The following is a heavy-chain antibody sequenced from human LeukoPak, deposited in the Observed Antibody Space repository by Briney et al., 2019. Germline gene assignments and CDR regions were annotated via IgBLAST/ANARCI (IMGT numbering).Heavy chain of an antibody. D-gene: IGHD3-10*01. V-gene: IGHV3-21*01. CDR2: ISSSSSYI. Sequence: GGSLRLSCAASGFTFSSYWMSWVRQAPGKGLEWVSSISSSSSYIYYADSVKGRFTISRDNAKNSLYLQMNSLRAEDTAVYYCVVGYGSGSYNYWGQGTLVTVSS. J-gene: IGHJ4*02. CDR3: VVGYGSGSYNY. CDR1: GFTFSSYW.